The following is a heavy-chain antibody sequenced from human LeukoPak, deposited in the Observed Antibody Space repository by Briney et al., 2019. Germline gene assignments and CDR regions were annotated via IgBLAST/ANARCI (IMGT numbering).Heavy chain of an antibody. CDR2: INPSGGTT. J-gene: IGHJ4*02. CDR3: ATRGIYCSTTTCPFDY. CDR1: VYTFTMYN. D-gene: IGHD2-2*01. Sequence: ASVTVSFKSSVYTFTMYNMHWVRQAPGQGLEWMGVINPSGGTTGYAQKFQGRVTMTRDTSTSTVYMELSSLRSEDTAVYYCATRGIYCSTTTCPFDYWGQGTLVTVSS. V-gene: IGHV1-46*01.